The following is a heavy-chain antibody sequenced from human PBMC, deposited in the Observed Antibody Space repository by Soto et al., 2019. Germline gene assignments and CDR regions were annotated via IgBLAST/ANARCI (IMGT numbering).Heavy chain of an antibody. V-gene: IGHV6-1*01. D-gene: IGHD6-13*01. CDR2: TYYRSKWYN. J-gene: IGHJ6*02. CDR3: TRSRGSSSWYYYYYGMDV. CDR1: GDSVSSNSAA. Sequence: SQTLSLTCAISGDSVSSNSAAWNWIRQSPSRGLEWLGRTYYRSKWYNDYAVSVKSRITINPDTSKNQFSLQLNSVTPEDTAVYYCTRSRGSSSWYYYYYGMDVWGHGTTVTVSS.